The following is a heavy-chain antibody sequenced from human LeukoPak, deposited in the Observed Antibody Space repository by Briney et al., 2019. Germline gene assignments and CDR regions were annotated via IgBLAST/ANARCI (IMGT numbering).Heavy chain of an antibody. Sequence: GGSLRLSCAASGFTFSSYAMSWVRQTPGKGLEWVSTITGSGGSAIFADSVKGRFTISRDNSKNTLYLHMNSLRAEDTAVYYCAKGPAYNYVTYDKTWFDPWGQGALVTVSS. CDR1: GFTFSSYA. V-gene: IGHV3-23*01. J-gene: IGHJ5*02. CDR3: AKGPAYNYVTYDKTWFDP. D-gene: IGHD5-18*01. CDR2: ITGSGGSA.